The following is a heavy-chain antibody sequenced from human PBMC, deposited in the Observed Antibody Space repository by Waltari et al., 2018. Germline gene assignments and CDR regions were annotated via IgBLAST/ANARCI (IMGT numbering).Heavy chain of an antibody. CDR3: ATLYDSRTWAGAFDI. V-gene: IGHV4-4*09. CDR2: IYTSGST. Sequence: QVQLQESGPGLVKPSETLSLTCAVSGYSISSGYYWSWIRQPPGKGLEWIGYIYTSGSTNYNPSLKSRVTISVDTSKNQFSLKLSSVTAADTAVYYCATLYDSRTWAGAFDIWGQGTMVTVSS. CDR1: GYSISSGYY. J-gene: IGHJ3*02. D-gene: IGHD3-22*01.